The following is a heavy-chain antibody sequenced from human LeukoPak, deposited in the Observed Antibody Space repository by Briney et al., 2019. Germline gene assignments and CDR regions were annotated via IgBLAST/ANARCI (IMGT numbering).Heavy chain of an antibody. CDR1: GYSFTTYG. J-gene: IGHJ5*02. V-gene: IGHV1-18*01. D-gene: IGHD6-6*01. CDR3: ARDMIAARPNWFDP. Sequence: ASVKVSCKASGYSFTTYGISWVRQAPGQGLEWMGWISACNGNTNYAQKLQGRVTMTTDTSTSTAYMELRSLRYDDTAVYYCARDMIAARPNWFDPWGQGTLVTVSS. CDR2: ISACNGNT.